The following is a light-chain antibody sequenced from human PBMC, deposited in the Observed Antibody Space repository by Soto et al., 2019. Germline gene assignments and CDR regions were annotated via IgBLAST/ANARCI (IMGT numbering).Light chain of an antibody. CDR3: QKYNSAPPLT. CDR2: AAS. J-gene: IGKJ4*01. Sequence: DIQMTQSPSSLSASVGDRVTITCRASQGISNYLAWYQEKPGKVPKLLIYAASTLQSGVPSRFSGSGSGTDFTLTISSLQPEDVATYYCQKYNSAPPLTFGGGTKVEIK. V-gene: IGKV1-27*01. CDR1: QGISNY.